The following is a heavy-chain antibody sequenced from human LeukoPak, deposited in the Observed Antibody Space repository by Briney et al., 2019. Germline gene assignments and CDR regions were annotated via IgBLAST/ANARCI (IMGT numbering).Heavy chain of an antibody. Sequence: GGSLRLSCAASGFTFSSYSMKWVRQAPGKGLEWVSSISSSSSYIYYADSVKGRFTISRDNAKNSLYLQMNSLRAEDTAVYYCASRRGPGYSSSWYAGYWGQGTLVTVSS. J-gene: IGHJ4*02. D-gene: IGHD6-13*01. CDR1: GFTFSSYS. CDR2: ISSSSSYI. V-gene: IGHV3-21*01. CDR3: ASRRGPGYSSSWYAGY.